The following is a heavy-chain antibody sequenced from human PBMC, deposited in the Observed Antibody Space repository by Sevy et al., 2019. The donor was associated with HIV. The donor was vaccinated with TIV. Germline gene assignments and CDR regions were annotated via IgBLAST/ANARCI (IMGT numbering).Heavy chain of an antibody. Sequence: SETLSLTCAFSHYSIRSAYQWGWIRQSPGKGLEWIGSIYPRGSAFYNPSLKSRLSISVDMSKNQFSLNLRSVTAADTAVYYCVEDKNDYGGSYFESWGPGTLVTVSS. D-gene: IGHD4-17*01. CDR3: VEDKNDYGGSYFES. CDR1: HYSIRSAYQ. V-gene: IGHV4-38-2*01. J-gene: IGHJ4*02. CDR2: IYPRGSA.